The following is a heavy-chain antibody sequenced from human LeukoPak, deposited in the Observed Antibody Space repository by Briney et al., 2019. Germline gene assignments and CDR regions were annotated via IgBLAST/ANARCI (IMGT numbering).Heavy chain of an antibody. V-gene: IGHV4-59*01. J-gene: IGHJ4*02. Sequence: SETLTLTCTVSGGSISSYYWSWIRQPPGKGLEWIGYIYYSGSTNYNPSLKSRVTISVDTSKNQFSLKLSSVTAADTAVYYCARGTTYYYDSSGYYYVRYFDYWGQGTLVTVSS. CDR3: ARGTTYYYDSSGYYYVRYFDY. CDR1: GGSISSYY. CDR2: IYYSGST. D-gene: IGHD3-22*01.